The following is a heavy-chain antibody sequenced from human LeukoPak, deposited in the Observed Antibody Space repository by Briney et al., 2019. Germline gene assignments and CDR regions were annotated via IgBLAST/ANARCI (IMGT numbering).Heavy chain of an antibody. CDR3: ASDPAGIPENFDY. Sequence: SVKVSCKASGYTFTSYAISWVRQAPGQGLEWMGGIIPIFGTANYAQKFQGRVTITADESTSTAYMELSSLRSEDTAVCYCASDPAGIPENFDYWGQGTLVTVSS. CDR2: IIPIFGTA. CDR1: GYTFTSYA. V-gene: IGHV1-69*13. J-gene: IGHJ4*02. D-gene: IGHD1-26*01.